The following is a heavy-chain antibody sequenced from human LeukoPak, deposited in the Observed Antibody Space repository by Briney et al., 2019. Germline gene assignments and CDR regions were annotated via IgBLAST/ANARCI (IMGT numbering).Heavy chain of an antibody. D-gene: IGHD3-10*01. CDR3: ARVSTMGWD. Sequence: PGGSLRLSCAASGFTFSSHTMNWVRQDPGKGLECVSSIKGNSEYIYQADSVKGRFTISRDNAKNSLYLQMNSLRADDTALYYCARVSTMGWDWGQGTLVTVSS. CDR1: GFTFSSHT. V-gene: IGHV3-21*06. J-gene: IGHJ4*02. CDR2: IKGNSEYI.